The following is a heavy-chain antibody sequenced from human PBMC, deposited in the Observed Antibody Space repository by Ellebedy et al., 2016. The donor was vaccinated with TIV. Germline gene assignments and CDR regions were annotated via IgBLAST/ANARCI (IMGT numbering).Heavy chain of an antibody. CDR3: ARDPCSTTSCPWSDP. Sequence: SETLSLTCTVSGGSISSYYWSWIRQPPGKGLEWIGYIYYSGSTNYNPSLKSRVTLSVDTSKNQFSLKLSSVTAADTAVYYCARDPCSTTSCPWSDPWGQGTLVTVSS. V-gene: IGHV4-59*01. CDR2: IYYSGST. D-gene: IGHD2-2*01. J-gene: IGHJ5*02. CDR1: GGSISSYY.